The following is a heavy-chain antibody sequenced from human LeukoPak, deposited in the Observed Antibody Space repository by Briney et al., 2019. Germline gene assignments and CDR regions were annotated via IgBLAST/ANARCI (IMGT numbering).Heavy chain of an antibody. Sequence: GGSLRLSCAASGFTFSSYGMHWVRQAPGKGLEWVVVIWYDGSNKYYADSVKGRFTISRDNSKNTLYLQMNSLRAEDTAVYYCAKDRGVRGETIDYWGQGTLVTVSS. CDR1: GFTFSSYG. D-gene: IGHD3-10*01. J-gene: IGHJ4*02. V-gene: IGHV3-33*06. CDR3: AKDRGVRGETIDY. CDR2: IWYDGSNK.